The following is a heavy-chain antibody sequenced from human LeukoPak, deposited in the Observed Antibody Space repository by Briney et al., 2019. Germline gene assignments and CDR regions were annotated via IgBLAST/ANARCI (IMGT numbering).Heavy chain of an antibody. CDR2: INHSGST. V-gene: IGHV4-34*01. J-gene: IGHJ4*01. Sequence: PSETLSLTCAVYGGSFSGYYWSWIRQPPGKGLEWIGEINHSGSTNYNPSLKSRVTISVDTSKNQFSLKLSSVTAADTAVYYCARPRVRGVIIRGLDYWGQGTLVTVSS. CDR1: GGSFSGYY. D-gene: IGHD3-10*01. CDR3: ARPRVRGVIIRGLDY.